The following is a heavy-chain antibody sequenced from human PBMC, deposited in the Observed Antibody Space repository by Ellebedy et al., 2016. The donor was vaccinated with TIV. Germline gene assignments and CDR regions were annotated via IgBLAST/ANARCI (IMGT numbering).Heavy chain of an antibody. D-gene: IGHD3-22*01. CDR1: GYTFTSYF. V-gene: IGHV1-46*01. J-gene: IGHJ4*02. CDR2: INPSVWST. Sequence: AASVKVSCKTSGYTFTSYFMHWVRQAPGQGLEWMGIINPSVWSTNYAQKCQGRVTMTRDTSTSTVYMELSRLRSEDTAMYYCARVGSGLQVTTPHFDYWGQGTLVTVSS. CDR3: ARVGSGLQVTTPHFDY.